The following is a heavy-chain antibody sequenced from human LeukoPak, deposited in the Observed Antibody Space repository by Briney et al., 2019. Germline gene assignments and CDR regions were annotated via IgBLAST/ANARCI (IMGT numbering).Heavy chain of an antibody. V-gene: IGHV3-66*01. J-gene: IGHJ6*02. D-gene: IGHD1-14*01. CDR2: IYRGGST. Sequence: VIYRGGSTYYADSVKRRFTISRDNSKNTLYLQMNRLRAEDTAVYYCARSSEPYYYYYGMDVWGQGTTVTFSS. CDR3: ARSSEPYYYYYGMDV.